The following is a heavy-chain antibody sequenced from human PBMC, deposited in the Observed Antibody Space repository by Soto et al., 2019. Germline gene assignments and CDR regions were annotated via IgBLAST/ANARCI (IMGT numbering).Heavy chain of an antibody. Sequence: EVQLVESGGGLVQPGRSLRLSCAASGFTFDDYAMHWVRQAPGKGLEWVSGISWNSGSIGYADSVKGRFTISRDNAKNSLYLQMNSLRAEDTALYYCAKDIYGSGSDWGQGTLVTVSS. J-gene: IGHJ4*02. D-gene: IGHD3-10*01. CDR3: AKDIYGSGSD. CDR2: ISWNSGSI. V-gene: IGHV3-9*01. CDR1: GFTFDDYA.